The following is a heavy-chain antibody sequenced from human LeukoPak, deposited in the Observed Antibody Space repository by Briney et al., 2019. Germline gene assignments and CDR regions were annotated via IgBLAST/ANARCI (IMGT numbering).Heavy chain of an antibody. CDR1: GFTFSSYA. CDR3: ARDGYSSSWYALDY. Sequence: GGSLRLSCAASGFTFSSYAMGWVRQAPGKGLEWVSAISGSGGSTYYADSVKGRFTISRDNSKNTLYLQMNSLRAEDTAVYYCARDGYSSSWYALDYWGQGTLVTVSS. V-gene: IGHV3-23*01. CDR2: ISGSGGST. D-gene: IGHD6-13*01. J-gene: IGHJ4*02.